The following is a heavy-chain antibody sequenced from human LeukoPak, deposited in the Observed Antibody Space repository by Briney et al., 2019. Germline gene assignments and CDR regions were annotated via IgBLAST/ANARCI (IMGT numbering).Heavy chain of an antibody. V-gene: IGHV3-23*01. D-gene: IGHD6-13*01. Sequence: GGSLRLSCAASGFTFKSYVMSWVRQAPGEGLEWVSAISDSGVNTYYADSVRGRFTISRDNSKNTLYLQMNSLRAEDTAVYYCAKDTSAAGYPTSWFDPWGQGTLVSVSS. J-gene: IGHJ5*02. CDR3: AKDTSAAGYPTSWFDP. CDR1: GFTFKSYV. CDR2: ISDSGVNT.